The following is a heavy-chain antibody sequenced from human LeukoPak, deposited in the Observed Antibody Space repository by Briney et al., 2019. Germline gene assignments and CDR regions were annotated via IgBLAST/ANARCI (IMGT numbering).Heavy chain of an antibody. D-gene: IGHD4-23*01. J-gene: IGHJ4*02. CDR2: IDHNDSYI. CDR3: ARQPRGTVVFDY. Sequence: ESLDISCQGSGYSYTNYWISWVRQMPGKGLEWMGRIDHNDSYINHSPSFQGHVSISADKSVSTAYLQWSSLKASDSAMYYCARQPRGTVVFDYWGQGTLVTVSS. V-gene: IGHV5-10-1*01. CDR1: GYSYTNYW.